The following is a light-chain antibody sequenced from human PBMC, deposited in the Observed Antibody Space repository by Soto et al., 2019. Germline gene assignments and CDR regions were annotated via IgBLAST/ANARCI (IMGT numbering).Light chain of an antibody. CDR1: QSFNSIY. V-gene: IGKV3-20*01. CDR3: HQYDSWT. Sequence: EIVLTQSPGTLSLSPGERATLSCRASQSFNSIYLAWYQQKPGQAPRHLIYGASSRATGIPDRFSGSGSGTDFTLTISRLEPEDFAVYYCHQYDSWTFGQGTKV. J-gene: IGKJ1*01. CDR2: GAS.